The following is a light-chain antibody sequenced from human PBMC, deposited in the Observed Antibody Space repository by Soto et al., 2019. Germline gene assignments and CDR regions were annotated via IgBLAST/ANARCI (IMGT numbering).Light chain of an antibody. V-gene: IGKV3-20*01. CDR1: ESVSTF. J-gene: IGKJ4*01. CDR3: QQYGSSPLT. Sequence: EIVLTQSPCTLCLSPVERATLSCRASESVSTFLAWYQQKPGQAPRLLIYGASSRATGIPDRFSGSGSGTDFTLTISRLEPEDFAVYYCQQYGSSPLTFGGGTKVDIK. CDR2: GAS.